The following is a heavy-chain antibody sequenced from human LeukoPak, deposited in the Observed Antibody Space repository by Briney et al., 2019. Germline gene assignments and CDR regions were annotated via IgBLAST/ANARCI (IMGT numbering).Heavy chain of an antibody. CDR3: AKDMALRHDAGEQQLVFDY. D-gene: IGHD6-13*01. CDR1: GFTFDDYA. CDR2: ISGDGGST. Sequence: GGSLRLSCAASGFTFDDYAMHWVRQAPGKGLEWVSLISGDGGSTYYADSVKDRFTISRDNSKNSLYLQMNSLRTEDTALYYCAKDMALRHDAGEQQLVFDYWGQGTLVTVSS. V-gene: IGHV3-43*02. J-gene: IGHJ4*02.